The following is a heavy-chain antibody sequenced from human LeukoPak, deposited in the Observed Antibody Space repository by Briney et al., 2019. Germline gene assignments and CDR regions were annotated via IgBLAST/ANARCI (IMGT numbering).Heavy chain of an antibody. CDR2: IYASGNT. Sequence: SETLSLTCTVSGGSISIYSWNWIRQPAGKGLEWIGRIYASGNTNYNPSLKSRVTVSVDTSENQFSLKLSSVTAADTAVYYCARSPGWYFDLWGRGTLVTVSS. CDR3: ARSPGWYFDL. J-gene: IGHJ2*01. V-gene: IGHV4-4*07. CDR1: GGSISIYS.